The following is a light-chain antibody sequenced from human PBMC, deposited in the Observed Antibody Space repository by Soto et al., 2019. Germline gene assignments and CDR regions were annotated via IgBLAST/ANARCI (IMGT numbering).Light chain of an antibody. CDR3: QQYASSPRT. J-gene: IGKJ4*01. CDR2: GAS. CDR1: QSVGNNY. V-gene: IGKV3-20*01. Sequence: ENVLTQSPGTLSLSPGERATVSCRASQSVGNNYLAWYQQKPGQAPRLLIHGASNMATGIPNRFSGSGSGTDFTLTISRLEPEDIAVYYCQQYASSPRTFGGGTKVEIK.